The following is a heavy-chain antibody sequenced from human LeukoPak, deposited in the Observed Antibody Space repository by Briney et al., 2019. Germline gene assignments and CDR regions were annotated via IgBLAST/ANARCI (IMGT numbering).Heavy chain of an antibody. CDR2: ISYDGSNK. J-gene: IGHJ4*02. D-gene: IGHD3-22*01. CDR1: GFTFSSYA. Sequence: PGRSLRLSCAASGFTFSSYAMHWVRQAPGKGLEWVAVISYDGSNKYYADSVKGRFTISRDNSKNTLYLQMNSLRAEDTAVYYCARDFVPVITSVDYWGQGTLVTVSS. CDR3: ARDFVPVITSVDY. V-gene: IGHV3-30-3*01.